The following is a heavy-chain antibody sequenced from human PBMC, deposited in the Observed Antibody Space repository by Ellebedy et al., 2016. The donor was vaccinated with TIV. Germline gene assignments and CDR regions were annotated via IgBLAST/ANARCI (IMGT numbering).Heavy chain of an antibody. J-gene: IGHJ4*02. CDR1: GFTFSSYG. D-gene: IGHD5-24*01. V-gene: IGHV3-33*08. Sequence: GESLKISCAASGFTFSSYGMHWARQAPGQGLEWVAIIWCDGSNQYYADSVKGRFTISRDNSKNTLYLQMNSLRAEVTAVYYCARDGYNHYFDYWGQGTLVTVSS. CDR3: ARDGYNHYFDY. CDR2: IWCDGSNQ.